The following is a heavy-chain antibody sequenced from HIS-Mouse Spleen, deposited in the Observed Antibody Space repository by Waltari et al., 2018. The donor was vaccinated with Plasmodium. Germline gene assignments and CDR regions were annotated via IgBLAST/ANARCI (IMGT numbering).Heavy chain of an antibody. V-gene: IGHV1-8*01. J-gene: IGHJ2*01. CDR3: ARRYFDL. Sequence: QVQLVQSGAEVKKPGASLKVSCKASGYTFTSYDINWVRKATGQGLEWMGGMNPNRGNTGYAQKFQGKVTMTRNTAISTAYMELSSLGSEDTALYYCARRYFDLWGRGTLVTVSS. CDR1: GYTFTSYD. CDR2: MNPNRGNT.